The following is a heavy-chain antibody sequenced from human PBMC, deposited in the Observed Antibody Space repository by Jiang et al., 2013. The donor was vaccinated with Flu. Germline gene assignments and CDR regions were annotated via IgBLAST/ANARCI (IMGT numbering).Heavy chain of an antibody. CDR3: ARMRLRDYFDSSGYYLWEGHAFDI. CDR1: GFSLSTSGMS. D-gene: IGHD3-22*01. J-gene: IGHJ3*02. CDR2: IGWDDDK. Sequence: KPTQTLTLTCTFSGFSLSTSGMSVSWIRQPPGKALEWLARIGWDDDKYYSTSLKTRLTISKDTSKNQVVLTMTDMDPVDTATYYCARMRLRDYFDSSGYYLWEGHAFDIWGRGTMVTVSS. V-gene: IGHV2-70*11.